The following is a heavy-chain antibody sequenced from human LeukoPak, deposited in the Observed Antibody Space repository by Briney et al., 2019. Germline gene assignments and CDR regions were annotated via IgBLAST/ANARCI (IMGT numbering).Heavy chain of an antibody. CDR2: ISYDGNNK. D-gene: IGHD3-9*01. CDR1: GFTFSSYA. J-gene: IGHJ4*02. V-gene: IGHV3-30*04. Sequence: GGSLRLSCAASGFTFSSYAMLWVRHAPGKGLEWVTVISYDGNNKYYADSVKGRFTISRDNSKNTLYLQMNSLRAEDTAVYYCAGGSYFDWLLPDYWGQGTLVTVSS. CDR3: AGGSYFDWLLPDY.